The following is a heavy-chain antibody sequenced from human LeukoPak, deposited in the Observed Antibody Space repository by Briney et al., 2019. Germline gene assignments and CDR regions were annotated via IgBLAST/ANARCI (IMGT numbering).Heavy chain of an antibody. CDR3: SRLYFCSGSLYYFYY. V-gene: IGHV5-51*01. CDR2: IYSGDSDT. D-gene: IGHD3-10*01. Sequence: GASLQISCKGSGYSFISYWIGGVRQLPGKGGEGMGIIYSGDSDTRYSPSFQGQVTISADKSINNAYLQWSSLKAADTAVYYFSRLYFCSGSLYYFYYWGQGTLVTVSS. CDR1: GYSFISYW. J-gene: IGHJ4*02.